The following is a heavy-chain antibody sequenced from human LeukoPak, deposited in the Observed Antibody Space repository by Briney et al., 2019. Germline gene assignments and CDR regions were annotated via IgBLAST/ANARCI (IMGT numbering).Heavy chain of an antibody. CDR3: XXXXXSYGSYYYYMDV. V-gene: IGHV1-3*03. CDR2: INAGNGNT. D-gene: IGHD5-18*01. CDR1: GYTFTSYA. J-gene: IGHJ6*03. Sequence: ASVKVSCKASGYTFTSYAMHWVRQAPGQRHEWMRWINAGNGNTKYSQEFQGRVTITRDTSASTAYMELSSLRSDDMAVDYCXXXXXSYGSYYYYMDVWGKGTTVTVSS.